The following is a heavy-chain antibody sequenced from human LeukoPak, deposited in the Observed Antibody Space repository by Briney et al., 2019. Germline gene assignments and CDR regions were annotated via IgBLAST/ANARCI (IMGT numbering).Heavy chain of an antibody. CDR1: GGSISSYY. CDR2: IYYSGST. D-gene: IGHD6-6*01. CDR3: SRNADSSSSLFYYYYMDV. Sequence: SSETLSLTCTVSGGSISSYYWSWIRQPPGKGLEWIGYIYYSGSTNYNPSLKSRVTISVDTSKNQFSLTLRSVPAADPALYFRSRNADSSSSLFYYYYMDVWGKGTTVTVSS. J-gene: IGHJ6*03. V-gene: IGHV4-59*12.